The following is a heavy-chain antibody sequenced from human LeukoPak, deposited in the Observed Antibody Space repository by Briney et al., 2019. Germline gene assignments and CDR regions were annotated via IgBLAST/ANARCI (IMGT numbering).Heavy chain of an antibody. CDR1: GFTVSSNY. Sequence: PGGSLRLSCAVSGFTVSSNYMSWVRQAPGKGLEWASVIYSGGSTYYADSVRGRFTISRDNSKNTLYLQMNSLRVEDTAVYYCAKGGSGWYPGFDYWGQGTLVTVSS. D-gene: IGHD6-19*01. V-gene: IGHV3-53*01. CDR2: IYSGGST. CDR3: AKGGSGWYPGFDY. J-gene: IGHJ4*02.